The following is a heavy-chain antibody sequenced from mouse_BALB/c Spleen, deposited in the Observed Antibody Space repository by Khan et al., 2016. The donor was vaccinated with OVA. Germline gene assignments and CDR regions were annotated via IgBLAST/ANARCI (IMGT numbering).Heavy chain of an antibody. D-gene: IGHD2-2*01. V-gene: IGHV8-12*01. CDR2: IYWDDEK. Sequence: QVQLKESGPGILQSSQTLSLTCSFSGFSLSTSGMGVSWLRQPSGKGLEWLAHIYWDDEKRYNPSLKSRLTISKDTSRNNVFPRITSVDTAETATNYCGRNIYAYDRWFAYWGQGTLVTVSS. CDR1: GFSLSTSGMG. J-gene: IGHJ3*01. CDR3: GRNIYAYDRWFAY.